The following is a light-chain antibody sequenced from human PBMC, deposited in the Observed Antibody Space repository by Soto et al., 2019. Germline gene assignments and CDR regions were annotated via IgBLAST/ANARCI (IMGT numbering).Light chain of an antibody. J-gene: IGLJ1*01. CDR1: SSDVDDYNY. CDR2: DVS. CDR3: SSYTSSSTLNYV. Sequence: QSALTQPASVSGSPGQSITISCTGISSDVDDYNYVSWYQQHPGKAPKLMIYDVSNRPSGVSNRFSGSKSGNTASLTISGLQAEDEADYYCSSYTSSSTLNYVFGTGTKLTVL. V-gene: IGLV2-14*01.